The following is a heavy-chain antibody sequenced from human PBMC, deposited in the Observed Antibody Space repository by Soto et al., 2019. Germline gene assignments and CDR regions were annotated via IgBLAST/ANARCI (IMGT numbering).Heavy chain of an antibody. J-gene: IGHJ4*02. CDR3: ARADGHYFDY. V-gene: IGHV4-4*02. CDR1: GYSITNVNW. CDR2: INHSGST. Sequence: TLSLTCAVSGYSITNVNWWAWIRQPPGKGLEWIGEINHSGSTYYNPSLKSRVTISVDRSKNQFSLKLSSVTAADTAVYYCARADGHYFDYWGQGTLVTVSS.